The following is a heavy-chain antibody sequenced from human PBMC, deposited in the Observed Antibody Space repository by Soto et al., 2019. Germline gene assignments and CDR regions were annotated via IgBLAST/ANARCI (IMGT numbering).Heavy chain of an antibody. Sequence: QVQLVESGGGVVQPGRSLRLSCAASGFTFSSYAMHWVRQAPGKGLEWVAVISYDGSNKYYADSVKGRFTISRDNSKNTLYLQMNSLRAEDTAVYYCAREGVDSSGYEYYFDYWGQGTLATVSS. V-gene: IGHV3-30-3*01. J-gene: IGHJ4*02. CDR2: ISYDGSNK. CDR1: GFTFSSYA. D-gene: IGHD3-22*01. CDR3: AREGVDSSGYEYYFDY.